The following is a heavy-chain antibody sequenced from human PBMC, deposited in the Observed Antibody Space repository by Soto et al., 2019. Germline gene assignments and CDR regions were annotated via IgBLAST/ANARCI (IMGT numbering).Heavy chain of an antibody. CDR3: ARDPVGVLRYFDWFMVAFDI. J-gene: IGHJ3*02. CDR1: RGTVSSYA. Sequence: GGPVKVSCKASRGTVSSYAISWVRQAPGQGLEWMGGIIPSVGTANYAQKFQGRVTITADESTSTAYMELSSLRSEDTAVYYCARDPVGVLRYFDWFMVAFDIWGQGTMVTVSS. D-gene: IGHD3-9*01. CDR2: IIPSVGTA. V-gene: IGHV1-69*13.